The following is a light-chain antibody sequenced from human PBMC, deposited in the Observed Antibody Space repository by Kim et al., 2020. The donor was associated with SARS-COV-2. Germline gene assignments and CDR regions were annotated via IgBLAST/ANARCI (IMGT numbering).Light chain of an antibody. V-gene: IGKV1-5*03. CDR3: QQYISYPRT. CDR1: QSISSW. Sequence: DIQMTQSPSTLSASVGDRVTITCRASQSISSWLAWYQQKPGKAPKLLIYKASSLESGVPSRFSGSGSGTEFTLTISSLQPDDFATYYCQQYISYPRTFGQGTKVDIK. J-gene: IGKJ1*01. CDR2: KAS.